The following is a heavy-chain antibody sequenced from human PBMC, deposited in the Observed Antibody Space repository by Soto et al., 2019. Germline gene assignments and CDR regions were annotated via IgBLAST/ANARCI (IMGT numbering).Heavy chain of an antibody. Sequence: QVQLVESGGGVVQPVRSLRLSCAASGFTFSSYGMHWVRQAPGKGLEWVAVISYDGSNKYYADSVKGRFTISRDNSKNSRFLQMSGRRAEDTAVYYCAKDRSIPAWGDYYYGMDVWGQGTTVTISS. J-gene: IGHJ6*02. D-gene: IGHD2-2*02. CDR1: GFTFSSYG. V-gene: IGHV3-30*18. CDR3: AKDRSIPAWGDYYYGMDV. CDR2: ISYDGSNK.